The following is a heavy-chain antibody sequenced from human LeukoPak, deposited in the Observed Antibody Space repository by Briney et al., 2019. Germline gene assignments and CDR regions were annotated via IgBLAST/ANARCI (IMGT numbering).Heavy chain of an antibody. CDR1: GGSVSSGSYS. CDR2: ISHSGST. V-gene: IGHV4-30-2*01. Sequence: SETLSLTCTVSGGSVSSGSYSWSWIRQPPGKGLEWIGYISHSGSTYFNPSLKSRVTISLDRSKNQFSLKLNSATAADTAVYYCARNATRDGYNFGAFDIWGRGTMVTVSS. D-gene: IGHD5-24*01. J-gene: IGHJ3*02. CDR3: ARNATRDGYNFGAFDI.